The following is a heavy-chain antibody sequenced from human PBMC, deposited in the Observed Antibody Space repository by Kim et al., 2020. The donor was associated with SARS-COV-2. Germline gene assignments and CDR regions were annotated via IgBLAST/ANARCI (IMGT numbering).Heavy chain of an antibody. CDR1: GGSFSGYY. V-gene: IGHV4-34*01. Sequence: SETLSLTCAVYGGSFSGYYWSWIRQPPGKGLEWIGEINHSGSTNYNPSLKSRVTISVDTSKNQFSLKLSSVTAADTAVYYCARAPYYYGSGNWFDPWGQG. J-gene: IGHJ5*02. CDR2: INHSGST. CDR3: ARAPYYYGSGNWFDP. D-gene: IGHD3-10*01.